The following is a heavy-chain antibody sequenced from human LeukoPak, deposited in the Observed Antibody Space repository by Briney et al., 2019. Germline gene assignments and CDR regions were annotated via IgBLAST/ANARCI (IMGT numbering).Heavy chain of an antibody. D-gene: IGHD3-22*01. V-gene: IGHV3-48*03. CDR1: GFTFSSYE. J-gene: IGHJ4*02. Sequence: PGGSLRLSCAASGFTFSSYEMNWVRQAPGKGLEWVSYVSISGNTIYYADSVEGRFTISRDNAKNSLYLQMNSLRAEDTAVYYCARARFPYDSSGYYNDYWGQGTLVTVSS. CDR3: ARARFPYDSSGYYNDY. CDR2: VSISGNTI.